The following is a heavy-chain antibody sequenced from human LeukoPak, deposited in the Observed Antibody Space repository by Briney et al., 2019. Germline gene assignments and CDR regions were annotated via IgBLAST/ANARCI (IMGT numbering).Heavy chain of an antibody. J-gene: IGHJ4*02. D-gene: IGHD3-22*01. CDR3: ARGYYYDSSGYGR. V-gene: IGHV1-8*01. CDR1: GYTFTSYD. CDR2: MNPNSGNT. Sequence: GESLKISCKASGYTFTSYDINWVRQATGQGLEWMGWMNPNSGNTGYAQKFQGRVTMTRNTSISTAYMELSSLRSEDTAVYYCARGYYYDSSGYGRWGQGTLVTVSS.